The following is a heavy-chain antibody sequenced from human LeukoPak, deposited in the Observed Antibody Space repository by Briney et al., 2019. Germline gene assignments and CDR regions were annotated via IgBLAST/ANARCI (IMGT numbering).Heavy chain of an antibody. CDR3: ATEKPVAGTFLDF. V-gene: IGHV3-30*14. Sequence: PGGSLRLSCAASGFTFSSYVMHWVRQAPGKGLEWVAVISYDGSNKYYADSVKGRFTISRDNSKNTTYLQMNNMRAEDTAVYYCATEKPVAGTFLDFWGQGTLVIVSS. CDR2: ISYDGSNK. D-gene: IGHD6-19*01. CDR1: GFTFSSYV. J-gene: IGHJ4*02.